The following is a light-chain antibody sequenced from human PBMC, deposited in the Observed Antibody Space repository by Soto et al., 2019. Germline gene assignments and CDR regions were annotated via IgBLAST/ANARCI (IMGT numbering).Light chain of an antibody. CDR3: MQGTHWPPT. Sequence: DVVMTQSPLSLPVTLGQPASISCKSSQSLVYSDGNIYLNWFQQRPGQSPRRLIYRASNRDSGVPDRFSGSGSATDFTLKISRVEAEDVATYYCMQGTHWPPTFGQGTKVDIK. J-gene: IGKJ1*01. CDR1: QSLVYSDGNIY. V-gene: IGKV2-30*01. CDR2: RAS.